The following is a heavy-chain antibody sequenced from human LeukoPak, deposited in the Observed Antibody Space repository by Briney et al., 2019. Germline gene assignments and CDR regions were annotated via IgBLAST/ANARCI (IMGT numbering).Heavy chain of an antibody. CDR3: AKRSLYSGMPYFDS. V-gene: IGHV3-23*01. CDR1: GLTFSTYG. CDR2: ISDSGDT. D-gene: IGHD4-23*01. J-gene: IGHJ4*02. Sequence: GGSLRLSCAASGLTFSTYGMTWVRQAPGKGLEWVSSISDSGDTYYADSVKGRFTISRDNSKNSLFLQMNSLRVADTAVYYCAKRSLYSGMPYFDSWGQGTLVTVSS.